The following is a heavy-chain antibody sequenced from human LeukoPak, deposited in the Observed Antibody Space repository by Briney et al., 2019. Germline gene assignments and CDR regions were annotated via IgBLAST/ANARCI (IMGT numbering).Heavy chain of an antibody. CDR3: AQSSPVLLWC. D-gene: IGHD3-10*01. CDR1: GVTSCAYW. CDR2: INNEGSST. V-gene: IGHV3-74*01. J-gene: IGHJ4*02. Sequence: GGSLRLSCAASGVTSCAYWMHWVRQAPGKGMVWGSRINNEGSSTSYADSVKGRFTISRDNANNTLYLQTNSLRAEDTAVYYCAQSSPVLLWCWGQGTLVTVSS.